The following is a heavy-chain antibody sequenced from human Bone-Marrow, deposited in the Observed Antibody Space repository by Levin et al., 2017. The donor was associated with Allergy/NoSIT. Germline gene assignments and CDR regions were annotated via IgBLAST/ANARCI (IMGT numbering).Heavy chain of an antibody. CDR3: TTGGNPGYSYVLGH. D-gene: IGHD5-18*01. J-gene: IGHJ1*01. V-gene: IGHV4-4*02. CDR2: IHHTGTA. CDR1: GASLDTNYW. Sequence: SETLSLTCDVSGASLDTNYWWTWVRQAPGKGLEWIGEIHHTGTANLSPSVKNRVTMSVDRSVNQFSLKLTSVNAADTAVYYCTTGGNPGYSYVLGHWGQGILVTVSS.